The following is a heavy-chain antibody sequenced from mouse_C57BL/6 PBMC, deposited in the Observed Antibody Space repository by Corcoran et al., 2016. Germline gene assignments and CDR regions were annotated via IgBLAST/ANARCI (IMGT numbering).Heavy chain of an antibody. CDR1: GYTFTDYY. CDR2: INPNNGGT. D-gene: IGHD1-1*01. V-gene: IGHV1-26*01. Sequence: EVQLQQSGPELVKPGASVKISCKASGYTFTDYYMNWVKQSHGKSLEWIGDINPNNGGTSYNQKFKGKATLTVDKSSSTAYMELRSLTSEDSAVYYCALTTVYAMDYWGQGTSVTVSS. J-gene: IGHJ4*01. CDR3: ALTTVYAMDY.